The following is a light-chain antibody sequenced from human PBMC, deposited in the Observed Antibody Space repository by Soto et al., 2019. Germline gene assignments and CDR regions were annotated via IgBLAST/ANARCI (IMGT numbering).Light chain of an antibody. CDR2: DVS. Sequence: IVLTQSPGTLSLSPGERATLSCRASQSVTSNYVAWYQQRPGQVPRLLIFDVSRRAEGIPDRFSGSGSGRDFTLTISSVEPDDFAVYFCQNYQTSPRAFGRGTKVEIK. CDR3: QNYQTSPRA. CDR1: QSVTSNY. V-gene: IGKV3-20*01. J-gene: IGKJ1*01.